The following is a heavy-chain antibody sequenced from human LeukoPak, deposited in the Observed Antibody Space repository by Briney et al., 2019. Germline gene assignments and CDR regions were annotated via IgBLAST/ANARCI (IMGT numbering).Heavy chain of an antibody. CDR3: ARGTGNYYGY. D-gene: IGHD3/OR15-3a*01. CDR1: GFTFSDYW. V-gene: IGHV3-74*01. Sequence: TGGSLRLSCAASGFTFSDYWMHWVRQAPGKGLVWASRIKSDGSSTSYADSVKGRFTITRDSAKNTLYLQMNSLRAEDTAVYYCARGTGNYYGYWGQGTLVTVSS. J-gene: IGHJ4*02. CDR2: IKSDGSST.